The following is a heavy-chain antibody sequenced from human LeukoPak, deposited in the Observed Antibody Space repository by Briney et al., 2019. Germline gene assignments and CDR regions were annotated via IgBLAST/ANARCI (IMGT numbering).Heavy chain of an antibody. D-gene: IGHD2-2*01. Sequence: SETLSLTCTVSGGSISSYYWSWIRQPPGKGLEWIGNIYYSGSTNYNPSLKSRVTISVDTSKNQFSLKLSSVTAADTAVYYCARTRGLSSTSPRLDPWGQGTLVTVSS. J-gene: IGHJ5*02. CDR2: IYYSGST. CDR3: ARTRGLSSTSPRLDP. V-gene: IGHV4-59*01. CDR1: GGSISSYY.